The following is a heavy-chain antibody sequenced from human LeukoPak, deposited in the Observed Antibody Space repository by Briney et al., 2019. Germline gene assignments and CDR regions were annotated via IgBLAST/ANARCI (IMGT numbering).Heavy chain of an antibody. V-gene: IGHV1-18*01. CDR1: GCTFTKYG. Sequence: ASVKVSCKASGCTFTKYGISWVRQAPGQGLEWVGWISTYNGNRNYAQKVQARVTVTTDTSTSTVYMELRSLRSDDTAVYYCARVYDSTGDIDSFDIWGQGSMVTVSS. CDR3: ARVYDSTGDIDSFDI. D-gene: IGHD3-22*01. CDR2: ISTYNGNR. J-gene: IGHJ3*02.